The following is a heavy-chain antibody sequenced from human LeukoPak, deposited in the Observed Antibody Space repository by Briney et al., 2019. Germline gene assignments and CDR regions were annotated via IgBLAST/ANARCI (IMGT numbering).Heavy chain of an antibody. D-gene: IGHD3-10*01. V-gene: IGHV4-59*08. CDR2: IYYSGST. J-gene: IGHJ4*02. CDR3: ARPPDGSGSYYPFDY. Sequence: SETLSLTCTVSGGSISSYYWSWIRQPPGKGLEWIGYIYYSGSTNYNPSLKSRVTISVGTSKNQFSLKLSSVTAADTAVYYCARPPDGSGSYYPFDYWGQGTLVTVSS. CDR1: GGSISSYY.